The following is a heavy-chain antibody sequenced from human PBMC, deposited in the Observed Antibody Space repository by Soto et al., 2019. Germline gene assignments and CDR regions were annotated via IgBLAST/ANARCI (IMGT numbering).Heavy chain of an antibody. V-gene: IGHV3-11*06. CDR1: GFTFSDYY. D-gene: IGHD3-16*02. CDR2: ISSSSSYT. J-gene: IGHJ6*02. CDR3: ARDLDHFNRGSYRYPNGMDV. Sequence: QVQLVESGGGLVKPGGSLRLSCAASGFTFSDYYMSWIRQAPGKGLEWVSYISSSSSYTNYADSVKGRFTISRDNAKNSLYLQMNSLRAEDRAVYYCARDLDHFNRGSYRYPNGMDVWGQGTTVTVSS.